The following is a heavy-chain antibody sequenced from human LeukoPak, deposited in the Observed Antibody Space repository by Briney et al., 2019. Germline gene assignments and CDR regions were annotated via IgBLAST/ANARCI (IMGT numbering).Heavy chain of an antibody. CDR1: GFTFSSYA. CDR3: AKDTLQQLVEYYFDY. V-gene: IGHV3-23*01. Sequence: GGSLRLSCAASGFTFSSYAMSWVRQAPGKGLEWVSAISGSGGSTYYADSVKGRFTISRDNSKNTLYPQMNSLRAEDTAVYYCAKDTLQQLVEYYFDYWGQGTLVTVSS. D-gene: IGHD6-13*01. J-gene: IGHJ4*02. CDR2: ISGSGGST.